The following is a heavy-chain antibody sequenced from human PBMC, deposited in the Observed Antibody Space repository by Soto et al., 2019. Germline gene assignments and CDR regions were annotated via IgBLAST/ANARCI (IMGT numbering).Heavy chain of an antibody. J-gene: IGHJ6*03. D-gene: IGHD6-6*01. V-gene: IGHV3-64*01. CDR2: ISSNGVGT. CDR3: ARRARPDFYYMDG. Sequence: PGGSLRLSCAASGFTLSGYAMDWVRQAPGKGLEYVSGISSNGVGTYYANSVQGRFTISRDNSKNTVYLQMGSLRPEDVAVYYCARRARPDFYYMDGCGKGTTVTVSS. CDR1: GFTLSGYA.